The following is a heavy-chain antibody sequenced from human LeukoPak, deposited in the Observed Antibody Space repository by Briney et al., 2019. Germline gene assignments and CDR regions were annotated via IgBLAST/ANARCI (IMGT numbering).Heavy chain of an antibody. J-gene: IGHJ4*02. D-gene: IGHD3-22*01. CDR3: ARATRTGRLWLLNY. V-gene: IGHV1-2*06. CDR2: INPNSGGT. CDR1: GYTFTSYH. Sequence: ASVKVSCKASGYTFTSYHVHWVRQAPGQGLEWMGRINPNSGGTNSAQIFQGRVAMTLDTSTSTAYMELSSLRSEDTAVYYCARATRTGRLWLLNYWGQGTLVTVSS.